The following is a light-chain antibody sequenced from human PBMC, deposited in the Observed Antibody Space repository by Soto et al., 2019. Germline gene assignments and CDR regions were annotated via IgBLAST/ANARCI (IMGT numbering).Light chain of an antibody. J-gene: IGLJ2*01. Sequence: QSALTQPASVSGSPGQSITISCTGTSSDVGGFNFVSWYQQHPGKTPKLLIYEVIKRPSGISDRFSGSKSGNTASLTISGLQTEDEADYYCSSYTNSSTLKFGGGTKVTVL. CDR2: EVI. CDR1: SSDVGGFNF. V-gene: IGLV2-14*03. CDR3: SSYTNSSTLK.